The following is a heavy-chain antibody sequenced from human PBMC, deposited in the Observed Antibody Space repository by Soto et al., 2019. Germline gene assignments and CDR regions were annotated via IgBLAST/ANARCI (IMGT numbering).Heavy chain of an antibody. J-gene: IGHJ4*02. CDR2: MNPNSGNT. D-gene: IGHD6-19*01. CDR1: GYTFTSYD. V-gene: IGHV1-8*01. Sequence: QVQLVQSGAELKKPGASVKVSCKASGYTFTSYDINWVRQATGQGLEWLGWMNPNSGNTGYAQKFQGRVTMTRNTSIGTGYMELSSLRSEDPAVYYCASAIAVASTGFDYWGQGTLVTVSS. CDR3: ASAIAVASTGFDY.